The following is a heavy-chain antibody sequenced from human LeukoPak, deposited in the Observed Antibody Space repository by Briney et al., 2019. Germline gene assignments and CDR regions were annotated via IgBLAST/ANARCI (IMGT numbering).Heavy chain of an antibody. V-gene: IGHV3-64*04. Sequence: GGSVTLFCSPSGFIFSRFPMQCAPQARGGGVESASAITNNGGNTYYADSVKGRFTISRDNSRNTLYLQMNSLRAEDTAVYYCAKGGDGSYYSRADCWGQGTLVTVSS. CDR2: ITNNGGNT. D-gene: IGHD2-15*01. CDR1: GFIFSRFP. J-gene: IGHJ4*02. CDR3: AKGGDGSYYSRADC.